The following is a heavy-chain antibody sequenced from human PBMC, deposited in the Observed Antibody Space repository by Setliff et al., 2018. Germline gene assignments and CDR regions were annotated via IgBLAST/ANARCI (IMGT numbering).Heavy chain of an antibody. Sequence: SETLSLTCIVSGGSISGHYWSWIRQSPGKGLEWIGSIYDSGSTNYNPSLKSRVTIFVDTSKNQSSLKLKSVTAADTAMYFCARGFLAAPFDYWGQGTRVTVSS. CDR2: IYDSGST. J-gene: IGHJ4*02. CDR1: GGSISGHY. CDR3: ARGFLAAPFDY. V-gene: IGHV4-59*11. D-gene: IGHD3-3*01.